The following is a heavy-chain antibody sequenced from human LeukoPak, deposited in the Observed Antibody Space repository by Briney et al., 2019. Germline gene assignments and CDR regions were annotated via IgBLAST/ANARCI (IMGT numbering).Heavy chain of an antibody. CDR1: GFTFSSYG. CDR3: ARDQITTVRGIIARSTPYYDYHYMDV. V-gene: IGHV3-30*03. J-gene: IGHJ6*03. Sequence: QAGRSLRLSCAASGFTFSSYGMHWVRQAPGKGLEWVAVISSDGSNEYYADSVKGRFTISRDNSKNTLYLQMNSLRADDTAVYYCARDQITTVRGIIARSTPYYDYHYMDVWGKGTTVTVSS. D-gene: IGHD3-10*01. CDR2: ISSDGSNE.